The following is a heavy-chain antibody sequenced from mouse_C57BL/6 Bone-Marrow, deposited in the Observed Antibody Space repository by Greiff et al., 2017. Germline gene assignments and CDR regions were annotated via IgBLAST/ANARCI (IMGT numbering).Heavy chain of an antibody. Sequence: QVQLQQSGAELVRPGTSVKVSCKASGYAFTNYLIEWVKQRPGQGLEWIGVINPGSGGTNYNEKFKGKATLTADKSSSTAYMQLSSLTSEDSAVYFCARFYYYGSSRFDYWGQGTTLTVSS. CDR2: INPGSGGT. V-gene: IGHV1-54*01. CDR1: GYAFTNYL. J-gene: IGHJ2*01. D-gene: IGHD1-1*01. CDR3: ARFYYYGSSRFDY.